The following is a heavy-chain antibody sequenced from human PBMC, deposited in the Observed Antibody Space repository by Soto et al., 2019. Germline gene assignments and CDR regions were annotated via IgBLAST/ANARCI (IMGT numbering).Heavy chain of an antibody. CDR1: GYTFTSYG. D-gene: IGHD3-3*01. CDR3: ATDGQITLFGVASAPYAMDV. Sequence: ASVKVSCKTSGYTFTSYGISWVRQAPGQGLEWMGWISTDKGKTNYAQKFQGRVTMTTDTSTSTAYMELRSLKSDDTAMYYCATDGQITLFGVASAPYAMDVWGQGTTVTVSS. CDR2: ISTDKGKT. V-gene: IGHV1-18*01. J-gene: IGHJ6*02.